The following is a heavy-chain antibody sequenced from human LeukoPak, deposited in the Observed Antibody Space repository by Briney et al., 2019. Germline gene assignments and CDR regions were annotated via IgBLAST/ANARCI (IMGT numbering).Heavy chain of an antibody. V-gene: IGHV6-1*01. CDR3: ARDGYSSSVGWFDP. Sequence: SQTLSLTCAISGDSVSSNSAAWNWIRQSPSRGLGWLGRTYYRSKWYNDYAVSVESRITINPDTSKNQFSLQLNSVTPEDTAVYYCARDGYSSSVGWFDPWGQGTLVTVSS. J-gene: IGHJ5*02. D-gene: IGHD6-6*01. CDR2: TYYRSKWYN. CDR1: GDSVSSNSAA.